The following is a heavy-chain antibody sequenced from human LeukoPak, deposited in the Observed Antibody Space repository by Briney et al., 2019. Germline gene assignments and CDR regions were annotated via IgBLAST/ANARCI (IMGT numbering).Heavy chain of an antibody. CDR1: GGTFSSYA. CDR2: IIPTFGTA. D-gene: IGHD2-15*01. CDR3: ARDCSGGSCYFDY. V-gene: IGHV1-69*13. Sequence: ASVKVSCKASGGTFSSYAISWVRQAPGQGLEWMGGIIPTFGTANYAQKFQGRATITADESTSTAYMELSSLRSEDTAVYYCARDCSGGSCYFDYWGQGTLVTVSS. J-gene: IGHJ4*02.